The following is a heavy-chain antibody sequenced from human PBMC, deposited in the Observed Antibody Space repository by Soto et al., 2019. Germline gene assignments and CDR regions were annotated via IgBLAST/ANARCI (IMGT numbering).Heavy chain of an antibody. V-gene: IGHV4-59*12. J-gene: IGHJ4*02. D-gene: IGHD6-19*01. CDR3: ARGGYSSGWYGLDY. Sequence: SETLSLTCTISGGSISGYYWTWIRQSPGKGLEWIGEIYHSGSTNYNPSLKSRVTISVDKSKNQFSLKLSSVTAADAAVYYCARGGYSSGWYGLDYWGQGTLVTVSS. CDR1: GGSISGYY. CDR2: IYHSGST.